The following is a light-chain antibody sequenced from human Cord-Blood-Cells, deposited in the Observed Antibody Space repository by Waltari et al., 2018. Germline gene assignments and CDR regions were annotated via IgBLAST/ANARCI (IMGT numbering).Light chain of an antibody. V-gene: IGLV2-14*01. Sequence: QSALTQPASVSGSPGQSITISCTGISAGVGGYNYVPRYQRHPGKAPKPIIYEFSNRPSGVSNRFSSSKSGNTASLTISGLQAEDEADYYCSSYTSSSTLPYVFGNGTKVTVL. CDR3: SSYTSSSTLPYV. CDR2: EFS. CDR1: SAGVGGYNY. J-gene: IGLJ1*01.